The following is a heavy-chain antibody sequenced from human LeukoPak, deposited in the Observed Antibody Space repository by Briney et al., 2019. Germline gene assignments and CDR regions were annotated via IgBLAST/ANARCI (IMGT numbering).Heavy chain of an antibody. J-gene: IGHJ5*02. Sequence: GASVKVSCKASGGTFSNYAISWVRQAPGQGLEWMGGIIPIFGTANYAQKFRGRVTITADESTSTAYMELSSLRSEDTAVYYCARDRLWGEERGYSYGDPAYNWFDPWGQGTLVTVSS. CDR1: GGTFSNYA. D-gene: IGHD5-18*01. V-gene: IGHV1-69*13. CDR3: ARDRLWGEERGYSYGDPAYNWFDP. CDR2: IIPIFGTA.